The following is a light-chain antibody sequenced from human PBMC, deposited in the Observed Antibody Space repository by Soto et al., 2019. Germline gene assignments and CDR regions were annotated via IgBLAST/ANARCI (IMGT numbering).Light chain of an antibody. V-gene: IGKV1-13*02. J-gene: IGKJ4*01. Sequence: AIQLTQSPSSLSASVGDRVTITCRASQGISSALAWYQQKPGKAPKLLIYDASSLESGVPSRFSGSGSGTDFTLTISSLQPEDFATYYCQQSNSYPQGLTFGGGTKVDIK. CDR3: QQSNSYPQGLT. CDR1: QGISSA. CDR2: DAS.